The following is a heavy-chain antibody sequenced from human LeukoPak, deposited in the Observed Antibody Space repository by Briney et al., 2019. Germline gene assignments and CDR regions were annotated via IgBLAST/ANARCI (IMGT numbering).Heavy chain of an antibody. Sequence: WGSLRLSCAASGFTFSSYWMSWVRQAPGKGLEWVANIKQDGSEKYYVDSVKGRFTISRDNAKNSLYLQMNSLRAEDTAVYYCARLGYCTNGVCYTLDYWGQGTLVTVSS. CDR2: IKQDGSEK. CDR3: ARLGYCTNGVCYTLDY. CDR1: GFTFSSYW. V-gene: IGHV3-7*01. D-gene: IGHD2-8*01. J-gene: IGHJ4*02.